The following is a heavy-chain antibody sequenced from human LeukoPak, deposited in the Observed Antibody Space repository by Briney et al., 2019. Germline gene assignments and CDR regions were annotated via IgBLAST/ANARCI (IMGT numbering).Heavy chain of an antibody. V-gene: IGHV3-23*01. CDR1: GFTFANYA. Sequence: GGSLRLSCAASGFTFANYAMTWVRQASGKGLEWVSAISASGGDTHYADSVKGRFTISRDNSKNTLYLQMNSLRAEDTAVYYCAKLGDPGGFSGWGRAFDIWGQGTMVTVSS. J-gene: IGHJ3*02. CDR3: AKLGDPGGFSGWGRAFDI. CDR2: ISASGGDT. D-gene: IGHD6-19*01.